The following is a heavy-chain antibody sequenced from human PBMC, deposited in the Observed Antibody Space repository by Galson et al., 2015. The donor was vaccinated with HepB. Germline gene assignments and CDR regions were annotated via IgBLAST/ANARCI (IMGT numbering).Heavy chain of an antibody. V-gene: IGHV3-73*01. D-gene: IGHD6-13*01. J-gene: IGHJ4*02. CDR1: GFTFSGSA. CDR3: ARSGDFSGYSSR. Sequence: SLRLSCAASGFTFSGSAIHWVRQASGKGPEWIGHIRSKTTNYTTLYVSSLKGRFTISRDDSKNMAYLHMRSLRTDDTAVYYCARSGDFSGYSSRWGQGTLVTVSS. CDR2: IRSKTTNYTT.